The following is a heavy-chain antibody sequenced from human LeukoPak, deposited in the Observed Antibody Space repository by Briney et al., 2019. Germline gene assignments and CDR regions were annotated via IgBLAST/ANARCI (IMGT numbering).Heavy chain of an antibody. V-gene: IGHV1-2*02. CDR2: INPNSGGT. J-gene: IGHJ4*02. Sequence: ASVKVSCKASGYTFTGYYMHWVRQAPGQGLEWMGWINPNSGGTNYAQKFQGRVTMTRDTSISTAYMELSRLRSDDTAVYYCARGSEDIVLMVYGPFDYWGQGTLVTVSS. CDR3: ARGSEDIVLMVYGPFDY. CDR1: GYTFTGYY. D-gene: IGHD2-8*01.